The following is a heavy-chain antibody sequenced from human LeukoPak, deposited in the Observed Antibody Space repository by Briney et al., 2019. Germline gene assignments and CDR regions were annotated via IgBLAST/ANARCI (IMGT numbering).Heavy chain of an antibody. CDR2: IKTDGSEK. V-gene: IGHV3-7*01. D-gene: IGHD3-9*01. CDR1: GFTFSNYW. J-gene: IGHJ3*02. CDR3: ARVRYFDWFDAFDI. Sequence: GGSLRLSCEGSGFTFSNYWMGWVRQAPGKGLQWVANIKTDGSEKYYVDSVKGRFTISRDNAKNSLYLQMNSLRAEDTAVYYCARVRYFDWFDAFDIWGQGTMVTVSS.